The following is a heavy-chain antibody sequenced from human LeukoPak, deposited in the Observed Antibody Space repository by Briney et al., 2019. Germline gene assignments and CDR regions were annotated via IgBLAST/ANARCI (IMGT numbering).Heavy chain of an antibody. Sequence: GASVKVSCKASGYTFTSYDINWVRQATGQGLEWMGWMNPNSGNTGYAQKFQGRATMTRNTSISTAYMELSSLRSEDTAVYYCARGRKGVTIFGVAYYYYMDVWGKGTTVTVSS. J-gene: IGHJ6*03. CDR2: MNPNSGNT. V-gene: IGHV1-8*01. CDR3: ARGRKGVTIFGVAYYYYMDV. CDR1: GYTFTSYD. D-gene: IGHD3-3*01.